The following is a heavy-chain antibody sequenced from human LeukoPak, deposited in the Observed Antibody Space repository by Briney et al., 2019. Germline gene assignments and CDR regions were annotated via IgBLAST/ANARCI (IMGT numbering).Heavy chain of an antibody. CDR1: GFTFSNYG. Sequence: PGGSLRLSCVASGFTFSNYGMHWVRQAPGKGLEWVAVISYDETNKYYTESVKGRFTISRDQSKNTLYLQMNSLRVEDTAVYYCTPAVSNGYRSVTFDYWGQGILVTVSS. CDR3: TPAVSNGYRSVTFDY. D-gene: IGHD6-19*01. J-gene: IGHJ4*01. CDR2: ISYDETNK. V-gene: IGHV3-30*03.